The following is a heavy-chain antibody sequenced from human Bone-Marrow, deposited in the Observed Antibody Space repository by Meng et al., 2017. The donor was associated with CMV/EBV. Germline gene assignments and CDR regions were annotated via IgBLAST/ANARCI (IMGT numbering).Heavy chain of an antibody. Sequence: ASVKVSCKASGYTLTKYGVTWVRQAPGQGLEWMGWISAYNGNTNYAQKLQGRVTMTTDTSTSTVYMELRSLRSDDTAVYYCARVGIQLWLLSPTRGMDVWGQGTTVTGSS. V-gene: IGHV1-18*01. CDR2: ISAYNGNT. D-gene: IGHD5-18*01. J-gene: IGHJ6*02. CDR3: ARVGIQLWLLSPTRGMDV. CDR1: GYTLTKYG.